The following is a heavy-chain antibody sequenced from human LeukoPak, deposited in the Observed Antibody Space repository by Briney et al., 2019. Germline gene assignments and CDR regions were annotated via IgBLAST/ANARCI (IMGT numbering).Heavy chain of an antibody. Sequence: ASVKVSCKASGYILTSYYMHWVRQAPGQGLEWMGIINPSGGSTSYAQKFQGRVTMTRDTSTSTVYMELSSLRSEDTAVYYCANGYYDFWSGYPRSDYYYMDVWGKGTTVTVSS. J-gene: IGHJ6*03. CDR2: INPSGGST. V-gene: IGHV1-46*01. D-gene: IGHD3-3*01. CDR3: ANGYYDFWSGYPRSDYYYMDV. CDR1: GYILTSYY.